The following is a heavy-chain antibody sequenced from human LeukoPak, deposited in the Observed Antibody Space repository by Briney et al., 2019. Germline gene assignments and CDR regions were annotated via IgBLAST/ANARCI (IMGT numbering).Heavy chain of an antibody. V-gene: IGHV3-30*03. Sequence: GGSLRLSCAASGFTFSSYGMHWVRQAPGKGLEWVAVISYDGSNKYYADSVKGRFTISRDNAKNTLYLQMNSLRAEDTAVYYCARARVRRYYDFWSGYYTGTFDYWGQGTLVTVSS. D-gene: IGHD3-3*01. CDR2: ISYDGSNK. CDR3: ARARVRRYYDFWSGYYTGTFDY. J-gene: IGHJ4*02. CDR1: GFTFSSYG.